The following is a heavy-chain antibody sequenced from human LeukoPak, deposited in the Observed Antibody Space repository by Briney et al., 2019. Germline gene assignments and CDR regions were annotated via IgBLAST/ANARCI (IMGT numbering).Heavy chain of an antibody. CDR2: IYPGVSDT. CDR1: GYRFTTYW. V-gene: IGHV5-51*01. Sequence: GASLKISCKGSGYRFTTYWIGWVRESPGKGLEWIGSIYPGVSDTSYSPSFQGQVTISADKSTSTAYLQWSSLKASDTAMYYCARRNYFASSCSKDHFDYWGQGSLLAVSP. CDR3: ARRNYFASSCSKDHFDY. J-gene: IGHJ4*02. D-gene: IGHD3-9*01.